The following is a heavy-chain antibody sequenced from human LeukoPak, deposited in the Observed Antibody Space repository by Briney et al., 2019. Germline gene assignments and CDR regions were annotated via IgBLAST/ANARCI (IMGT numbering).Heavy chain of an antibody. CDR3: TREGDFDY. CDR2: MRPDGSDR. J-gene: IGHJ4*02. V-gene: IGHV3-30*02. CDR1: GFNFNTYA. D-gene: IGHD1-26*01. Sequence: SGGSLRLSCAASGFNFNTYAMHWVRQAPGQGLEWVAFMRPDGSDRFYADSVKGRFTISRDNSKNTLYLQMDSLRPEDTAMYYCTREGDFDYWGQGTLVTVSS.